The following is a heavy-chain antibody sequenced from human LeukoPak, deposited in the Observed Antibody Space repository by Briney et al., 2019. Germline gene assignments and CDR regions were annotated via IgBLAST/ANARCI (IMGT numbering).Heavy chain of an antibody. CDR3: AARPIVATLKPYDY. CDR1: GYTLTELS. J-gene: IGHJ4*02. V-gene: IGHV1-24*01. D-gene: IGHD5-12*01. CDR2: FDPEDGET. Sequence: ASVKVSCKVSGYTLTELSMHWVRQAPGKGLEWMGGFDPEDGETIYAQKFQGRVTMTEDTSTDTAYMELSSLRSEDTAVYYCAARPIVATLKPYDYWGQGTLITVSS.